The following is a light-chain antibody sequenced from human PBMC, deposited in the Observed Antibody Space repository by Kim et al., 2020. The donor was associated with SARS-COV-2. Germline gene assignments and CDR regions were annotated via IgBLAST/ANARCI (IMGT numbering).Light chain of an antibody. CDR3: QTWGTGFVV. CDR1: SGHSSYA. Sequence: QLVLTQSPSASASLGASVKLTCTLSSGHSSYAIAWLQQQPEKGPRYLMKVNSDGSHTRGDGIPDRFSGSSSGYERYLSISNLQSEDEADFYCQTWGTGFVVFGRGTQLTVL. J-gene: IGLJ2*01. V-gene: IGLV4-69*01. CDR2: VNSDGSH.